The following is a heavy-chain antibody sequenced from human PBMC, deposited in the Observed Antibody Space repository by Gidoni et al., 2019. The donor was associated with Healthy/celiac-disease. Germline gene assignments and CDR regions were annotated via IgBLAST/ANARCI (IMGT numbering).Heavy chain of an antibody. CDR2: IYYSGST. D-gene: IGHD3-10*01. CDR3: ARHRLIYGSGTQFDP. V-gene: IGHV4-39*01. J-gene: IGHJ5*02. CDR1: GGSISSSSYY. Sequence: QLQLQESGPGLVKPSETLSLTCTVSGGSISSSSYYWGWIRQPPGKGLEWIGSIYYSGSTYYNPSLKSRVTISVDTSKNQFSLKLSSVTAADTAVYYCARHRLIYGSGTQFDPWGQGTLVTVSS.